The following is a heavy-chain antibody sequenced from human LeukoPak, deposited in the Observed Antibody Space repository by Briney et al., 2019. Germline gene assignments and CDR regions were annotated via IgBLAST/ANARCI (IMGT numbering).Heavy chain of an antibody. CDR1: GFTFSGYY. D-gene: IGHD1-7*01. Sequence: GGSLRLSCAASGFTFSGYYMSWIRQYPGKGLEWVSCISSSGTSTYYADSVKGRFTISRDNAKNSLYLQMNSLRAEDTAVYYCARALIETGTSLDYWGQGTLVTVSS. V-gene: IGHV3-11*04. CDR2: ISSSGTST. CDR3: ARALIETGTSLDY. J-gene: IGHJ4*02.